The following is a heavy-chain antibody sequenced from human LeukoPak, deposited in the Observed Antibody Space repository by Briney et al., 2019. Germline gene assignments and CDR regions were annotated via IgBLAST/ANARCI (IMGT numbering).Heavy chain of an antibody. CDR3: ARVNYGSGSYIDY. V-gene: IGHV4-30-4*01. J-gene: IGHJ4*02. D-gene: IGHD3-10*01. Sequence: SQTLSLTCTVPGGSISSGDYYWSWIRQPPGKGLEWIGYIYYSGSTYYNPSLKSRVTISVDTSKNQFSLKLSSVTAADTAVYYCARVNYGSGSYIDYWGQGTLVTVSS. CDR2: IYYSGST. CDR1: GGSISSGDYY.